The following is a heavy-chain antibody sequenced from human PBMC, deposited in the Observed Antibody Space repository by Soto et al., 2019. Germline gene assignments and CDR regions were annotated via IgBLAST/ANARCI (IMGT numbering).Heavy chain of an antibody. V-gene: IGHV1-24*01. CDR1: GYTLTELS. Sequence: ASVKVSCKVSGYTLTELSMHWVRQAPGKGLEWMGGFDLEDGETIYAQKFQGRVTMTEDTSTDTAYMELSSLRSEDTAVYYCAAVPYYYDTSGTYFDYWGQGTLVTVSS. CDR2: FDLEDGET. D-gene: IGHD3-22*01. CDR3: AAVPYYYDTSGTYFDY. J-gene: IGHJ4*02.